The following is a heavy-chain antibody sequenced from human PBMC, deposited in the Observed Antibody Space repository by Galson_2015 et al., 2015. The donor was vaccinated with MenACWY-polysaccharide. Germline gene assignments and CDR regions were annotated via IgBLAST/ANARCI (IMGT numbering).Heavy chain of an antibody. V-gene: IGHV3-23*01. J-gene: IGHJ4*02. D-gene: IGHD4-11*01. CDR1: GFIFNNYD. CDR3: AKDIRIVYSNYQFDS. CDR2: VSGTGHST. Sequence: SLRLSCAASGFIFNNYDMSWVRQAPGKGLEWVSGVSGTGHSTYYADSVKGRFTTSRDNSKNTLYLEMKSLRAEDTATYYCAKDIRIVYSNYQFDSWGQGTLVTVSS.